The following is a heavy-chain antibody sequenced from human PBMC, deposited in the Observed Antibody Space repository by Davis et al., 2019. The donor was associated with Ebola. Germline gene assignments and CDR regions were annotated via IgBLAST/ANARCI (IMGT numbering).Heavy chain of an antibody. CDR1: GLTFSNYW. CDR3: ARRAGRPCPVDH. CDR2: IKQDGSET. Sequence: AVSGLTFSNYWMSWVRQAPGKGLEWVAHIKQDGSETYYVDSVKGRFTISRDNAKRSLYLQMNSLRVDDSAIYYVARRAGRPCPVDHWGQGTRSPSPQ. V-gene: IGHV3-7*03. J-gene: IGHJ5*02.